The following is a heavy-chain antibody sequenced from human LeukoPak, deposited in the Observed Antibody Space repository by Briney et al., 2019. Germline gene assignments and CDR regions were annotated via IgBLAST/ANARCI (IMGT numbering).Heavy chain of an antibody. D-gene: IGHD2/OR15-2a*01. V-gene: IGHV4-59*01. CDR3: ARDSPPQRN. CDR2: IYYSGST. CDR1: GGSISSYY. Sequence: SETLSLTCTVSGGSISSYYWSWIRQPPGKGLEWIGYIYYSGSTNYNPSLKSRVTISVDTSKNQFSLKLSSVTAADTAVYYCARDSPPQRNWGRGTLVTVSS. J-gene: IGHJ4*02.